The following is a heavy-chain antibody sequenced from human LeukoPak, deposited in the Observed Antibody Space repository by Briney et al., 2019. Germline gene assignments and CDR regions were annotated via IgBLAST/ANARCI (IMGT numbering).Heavy chain of an antibody. CDR3: ARGMVGATYFDY. D-gene: IGHD1-26*01. J-gene: IGHJ4*02. Sequence: GGSLRLSCAASGFTFSSYGMHWVRQAPGKGLEWVTVIWYDGINKYYADSVKGRFTISRDNSKNTLYLQMNGLRAEDTAVYYCARGMVGATYFDYWGQGTLVTVSS. CDR1: GFTFSSYG. CDR2: IWYDGINK. V-gene: IGHV3-33*01.